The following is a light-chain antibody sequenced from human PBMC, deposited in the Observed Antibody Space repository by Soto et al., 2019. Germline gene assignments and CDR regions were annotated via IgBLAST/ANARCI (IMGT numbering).Light chain of an antibody. V-gene: IGKV3-15*01. Sequence: IVMTQSPATLSVSPGERATLSCRANQSVSSNLAWYQQKPDQAPRLLIYGASTRATRIPARFSGSVSGTEFTLTISSLQSEDFAVYYCQQHNNWPPLTFGQGTRLEIK. CDR3: QQHNNWPPLT. J-gene: IGKJ5*01. CDR2: GAS. CDR1: QSVSSN.